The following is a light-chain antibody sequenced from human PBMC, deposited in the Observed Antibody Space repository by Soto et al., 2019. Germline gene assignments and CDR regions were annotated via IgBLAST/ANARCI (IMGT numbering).Light chain of an antibody. Sequence: EIVVTQSPATLSVSPGERATLSCRASQSVGYNVAWYQQKPGQAPRLLIHGVSTRATGIPARFSGSGSGTEFTLTISSLQSEDFAMYYCQQYNNWPPITFGQGTRLEIK. CDR1: QSVGYN. CDR2: GVS. V-gene: IGKV3-15*01. CDR3: QQYNNWPPIT. J-gene: IGKJ5*01.